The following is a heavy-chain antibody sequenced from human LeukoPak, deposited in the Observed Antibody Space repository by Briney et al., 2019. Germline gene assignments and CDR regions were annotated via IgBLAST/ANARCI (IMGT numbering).Heavy chain of an antibody. V-gene: IGHV1-2*02. J-gene: IGHJ3*02. CDR2: INPNSGDT. Sequence: ASVKVSCKASGYRFTAYSMHWVRQAPGLGLEWMGWINPNSGDTKNAQNYQGRITMTRDTSISTVYMELTSLRSDDTAVFYCARASGGGQTSSDIWGQGTVVTVSS. D-gene: IGHD3-16*01. CDR3: ARASGGGQTSSDI. CDR1: GYRFTAYS.